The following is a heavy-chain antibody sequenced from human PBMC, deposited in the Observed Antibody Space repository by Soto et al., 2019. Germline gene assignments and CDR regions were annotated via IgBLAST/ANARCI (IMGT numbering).Heavy chain of an antibody. CDR1: GFTFSSYA. CDR3: AKGGVVPAAILGAFDI. D-gene: IGHD2-2*01. Sequence: EVQLLESGGGLVQPGGSLRLSCAASGFTFSSYAMSWVRQAPGKGLEWVSAISGSGGSTYYADSVKGRFIISRDNSKNTLYLQMNSLRAEDTAVYYCAKGGVVPAAILGAFDIWGQGTMVTVSS. CDR2: ISGSGGST. J-gene: IGHJ3*02. V-gene: IGHV3-23*01.